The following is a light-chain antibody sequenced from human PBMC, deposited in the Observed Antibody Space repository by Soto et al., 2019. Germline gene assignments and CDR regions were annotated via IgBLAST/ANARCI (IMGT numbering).Light chain of an antibody. CDR2: DAS. Sequence: EIVLTHSPATLSLSPGERATLSCRASQSVSSQLAWYQQKPGQAPRLLLYDASTRAAGIPARFSGSGSGTDLTLTISSLEPEDFAAYYCQQRSNWPPITFGQGTRLEIK. CDR3: QQRSNWPPIT. CDR1: QSVSSQ. J-gene: IGKJ5*01. V-gene: IGKV3-11*01.